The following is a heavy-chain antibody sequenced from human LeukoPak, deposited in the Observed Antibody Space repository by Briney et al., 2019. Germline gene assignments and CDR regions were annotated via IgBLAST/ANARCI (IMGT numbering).Heavy chain of an antibody. CDR2: IYHSDTT. D-gene: IGHD3-10*01. V-gene: IGHV4-38-2*02. Sequence: PSETLSLTCTVSGYSISSGYYWGWIRQPPGKGLEWIGNIYHSDTTYYNPSLKSRITISIDTSKNQFSLKLSSVTAADTAVYYCAIQDYYGSGSYLEYWGQGTLVTVSS. CDR1: GYSISSGYY. J-gene: IGHJ4*02. CDR3: AIQDYYGSGSYLEY.